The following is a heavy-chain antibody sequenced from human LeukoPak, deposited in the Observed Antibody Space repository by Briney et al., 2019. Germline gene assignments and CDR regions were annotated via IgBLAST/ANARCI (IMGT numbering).Heavy chain of an antibody. V-gene: IGHV3-30*04. CDR2: ISYDGSNK. J-gene: IGHJ4*02. Sequence: GGSLRLSCAASEVTFSRNAMHWVRQAPGKGLEWVAVISYDGSNKYYADSVKGRFTISRDNSKDTLYLQMNSLRAEDTAVYYCARDRAVGCSGGSCYPIDYWGQGTLVTVSS. D-gene: IGHD2-15*01. CDR1: EVTFSRNA. CDR3: ARDRAVGCSGGSCYPIDY.